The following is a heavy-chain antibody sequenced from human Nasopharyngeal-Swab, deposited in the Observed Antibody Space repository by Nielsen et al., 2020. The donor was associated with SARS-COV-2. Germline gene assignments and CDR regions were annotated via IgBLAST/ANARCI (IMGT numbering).Heavy chain of an antibody. CDR2: INPNSGGT. CDR3: ARDVGFGELLSPYYFDY. Sequence: ASVKVSCKASGYTFTGYYMHWVRQAPGQGLEWMGRINPNSGGTNYAQKFQGRVTMTRDTSISTAYMELSRLRSDDTAVYYCARDVGFGELLSPYYFDYWGQGTLVTVSS. V-gene: IGHV1-2*06. D-gene: IGHD3-10*01. CDR1: GYTFTGYY. J-gene: IGHJ4*02.